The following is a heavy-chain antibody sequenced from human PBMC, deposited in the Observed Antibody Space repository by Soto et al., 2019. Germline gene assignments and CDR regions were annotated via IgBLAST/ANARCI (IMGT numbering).Heavy chain of an antibody. Sequence: SETLSLTCTVSGGSITSDNYSWTWIRQPPGKGLEWIGYIYYSGSTYYNPSLKSRVTISVDKAKNQLSLRLSSVTAADTAVYYCARAQLVGYYFDSWGQGTLVTVSS. V-gene: IGHV4-30-4*08. CDR1: GGSITSDNYS. J-gene: IGHJ4*02. CDR2: IYYSGST. D-gene: IGHD2-2*01. CDR3: ARAQLVGYYFDS.